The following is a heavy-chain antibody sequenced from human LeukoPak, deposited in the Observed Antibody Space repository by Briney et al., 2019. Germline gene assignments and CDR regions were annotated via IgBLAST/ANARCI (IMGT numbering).Heavy chain of an antibody. Sequence: KASEALSLTCSVSGGSISDYYWGWIRQPPGKRLEWIGHIYYSGSTNYNPSLQSRVTVSLDMSKNQFSLKLSSVTAADTAVYYCARGAAGYSYGWGQGTLVTVSS. V-gene: IGHV4-59*01. CDR1: GGSISDYY. D-gene: IGHD5-18*01. CDR3: ARGAAGYSYG. CDR2: IYYSGST. J-gene: IGHJ4*02.